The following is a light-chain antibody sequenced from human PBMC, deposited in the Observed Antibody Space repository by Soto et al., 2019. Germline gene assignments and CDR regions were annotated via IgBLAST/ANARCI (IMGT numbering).Light chain of an antibody. Sequence: QSALTQPASVSGSPGQSITISCTGTSSYFGSYNLVSWYQHHPGKAPKLIIYEGNKRPSGVSHRFSGSQSGNTASLTISGLQSEDEADYNCCSYAGSTTVIFDGGTQLTVL. V-gene: IGLV2-23*01. CDR3: CSYAGSTTVI. CDR2: EGN. CDR1: SSYFGSYNL. J-gene: IGLJ2*01.